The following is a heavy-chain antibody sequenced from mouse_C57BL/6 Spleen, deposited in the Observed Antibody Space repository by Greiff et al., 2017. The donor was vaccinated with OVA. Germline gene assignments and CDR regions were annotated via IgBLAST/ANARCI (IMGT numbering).Heavy chain of an antibody. D-gene: IGHD1-2*01. V-gene: IGHV10-1*01. J-gene: IGHJ2*01. Sequence: EVKLVESGGGLVQPKGSLKLSCAASGFTFNTYAMNWVRQAPGKGLEWVARIRSNSNNYATYYADSVKDRFTISRDDSESMLYLQMNNLKTEDTAMYYCVTAESRLNYIDYGGKGTTRTVSS. CDR2: IRSNSNNYAT. CDR1: GFTFNTYA. CDR3: VTAESRLNYIDY.